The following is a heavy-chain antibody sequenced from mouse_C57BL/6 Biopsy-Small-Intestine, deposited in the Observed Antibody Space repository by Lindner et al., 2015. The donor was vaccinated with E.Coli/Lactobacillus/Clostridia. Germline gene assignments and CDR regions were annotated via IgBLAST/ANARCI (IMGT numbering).Heavy chain of an antibody. CDR1: GYTFTSYT. J-gene: IGHJ2*01. Sequence: VQLQESGAELARPGASVKVSCKASGYTFTSYTMHWVKQRPGQGLEWIGYINPSSGYTKYNQKFKDKATLTADKSSSTAYMQLSSLTSEDSAVYYCARDYGSSSLFGYWGQGTTLTVSS. D-gene: IGHD1-1*01. CDR3: ARDYGSSSLFGY. V-gene: IGHV1-4*01. CDR2: INPSSGYT.